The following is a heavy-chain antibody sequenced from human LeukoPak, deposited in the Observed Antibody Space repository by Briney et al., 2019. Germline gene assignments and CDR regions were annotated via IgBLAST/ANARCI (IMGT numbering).Heavy chain of an antibody. CDR2: IIPILGIA. J-gene: IGHJ4*02. CDR1: RGTFSSYA. CDR3: ARDRYSTGDFGY. Sequence: SVKVSCKASRGTFSSYAISWVRQAPGQGLEWMGRIIPILGIANYAQKSQGRVTITADKSTSTAYMELSSLRSEDTAVYYCARDRYSTGDFGYWGQGTLVTVSS. D-gene: IGHD2-8*02. V-gene: IGHV1-69*04.